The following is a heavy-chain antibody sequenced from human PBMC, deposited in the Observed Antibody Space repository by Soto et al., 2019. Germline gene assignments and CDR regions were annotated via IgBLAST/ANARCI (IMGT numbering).Heavy chain of an antibody. V-gene: IGHV3-7*01. J-gene: IGHJ5*01. Sequence: GGSLRLSCAASGFTFSTYWMDWVRQTPGKGLEWVANINQDGSEKNYVDSVKGRFTIYRDNAKNSLYLQMSSLTAEDSALYYCSRSLNSRGQGTLVTVSS. CDR3: SRSLNS. CDR1: GFTFSTYW. CDR2: INQDGSEK.